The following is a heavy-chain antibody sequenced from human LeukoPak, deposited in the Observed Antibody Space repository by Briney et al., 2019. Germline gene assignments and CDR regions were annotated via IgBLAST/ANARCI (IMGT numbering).Heavy chain of an antibody. CDR1: GFTFSSYI. V-gene: IGHV3-48*01. CDR3: ARDPYSGNYGNYYYYMDV. D-gene: IGHD1-26*01. Sequence: GGSLRLSCAASGFTFSSYIMNWVRQAPGKGLEWVSYISSTTSTIYYADSVKGRFTISRDNDKNSLYLQMNSLGPEDTAVYYCARDPYSGNYGNYYYYMDVWGKGTTVTISS. CDR2: ISSTTSTI. J-gene: IGHJ6*03.